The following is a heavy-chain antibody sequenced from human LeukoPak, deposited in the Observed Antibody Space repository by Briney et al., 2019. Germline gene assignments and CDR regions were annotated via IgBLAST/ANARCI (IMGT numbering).Heavy chain of an antibody. CDR2: IYSTGSA. V-gene: IGHV4-4*07. D-gene: IGHD5-18*01. CDR1: GASITNYY. Sequence: SETLSLTCTASGASITNYYWNWIRQPAGKGLEWLGRIYSTGSADYNSSVKSRVTMSVDMSKRQISLKLNSVTAADTAVYYCARGGYSYGRAFDYWGQGTLVIVSS. J-gene: IGHJ4*02. CDR3: ARGGYSYGRAFDY.